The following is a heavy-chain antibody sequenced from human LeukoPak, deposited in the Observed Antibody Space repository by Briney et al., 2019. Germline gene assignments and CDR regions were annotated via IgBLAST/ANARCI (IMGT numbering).Heavy chain of an antibody. Sequence: GGSLRLSCAASGFTFSSYGMSWVRQAPGKGLECVSGISGSGGTTYYADSVKGRFTISRDNSKNTLYLQMNSLRAEDTAVYYYAKSSGYSSTWEVDYWGQGTLVTVSS. J-gene: IGHJ4*02. D-gene: IGHD6-13*01. CDR2: ISGSGGTT. V-gene: IGHV3-23*01. CDR1: GFTFSSYG. CDR3: AKSSGYSSTWEVDY.